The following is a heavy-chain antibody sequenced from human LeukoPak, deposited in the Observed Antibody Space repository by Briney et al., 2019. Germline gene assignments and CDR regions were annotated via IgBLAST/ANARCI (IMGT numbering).Heavy chain of an antibody. D-gene: IGHD3-9*01. CDR1: GGSISSNNYY. CDR2: IYYSGST. CDR3: ARGLRYFDWYFSD. J-gene: IGHJ4*02. V-gene: IGHV4-39*01. Sequence: PSETLSLTCTVSGGSISSNNYYWGWIRQPPGKGLEWIGSIYYSGSTYYNPSLKSRVTISVDTSKNQLSLKLSSVTAADTAVYYCARGLRYFDWYFSDWGQGTLVTVSS.